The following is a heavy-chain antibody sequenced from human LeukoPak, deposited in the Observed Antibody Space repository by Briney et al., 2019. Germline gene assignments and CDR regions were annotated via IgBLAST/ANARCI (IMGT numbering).Heavy chain of an antibody. CDR3: ARAKITIFGVVIIPPYFDY. CDR1: GGSFSGYY. CDR2: INHSGSA. V-gene: IGHV4-34*01. D-gene: IGHD3-3*01. J-gene: IGHJ4*02. Sequence: SETLSLTCAVYGGSFSGYYWSWIRQPPGKGLEWIGEINHSGSANYNPSLKSRVTISVDTSKSQFSLKLSSVTAADTAVYYCARAKITIFGVVIIPPYFDYWGQGTLVTVSS.